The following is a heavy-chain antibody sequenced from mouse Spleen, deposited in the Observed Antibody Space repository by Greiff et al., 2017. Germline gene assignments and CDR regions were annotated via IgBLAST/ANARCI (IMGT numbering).Heavy chain of an antibody. J-gene: IGHJ2*01. V-gene: IGHV1-69*01. D-gene: IGHD3-3*01. CDR2: IDPSDSYT. Sequence: QVQLQQPGAELVMPGASVKLSCKASGYTFTSYWMHWVKQRPGQGLEWIGEIDPSDSYTNYNQKFKGKATLTVDKSSSSAYMQLSSLTSEDSAVYYCARLGYWGQGTTLTVSS. CDR1: GYTFTSYW. CDR3: ARLGY.